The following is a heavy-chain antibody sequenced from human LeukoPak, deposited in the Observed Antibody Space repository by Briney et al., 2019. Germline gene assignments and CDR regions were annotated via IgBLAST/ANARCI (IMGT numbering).Heavy chain of an antibody. J-gene: IGHJ6*03. V-gene: IGHV1-8*01. CDR1: GYTFTSYD. CDR2: MNPNSGNT. CDR3: ARGGSAPYYYYYMDV. Sequence: ASVKVSCKASGYTFTSYDINWVRQATGQGLEWMGWMNPNSGNTGYAQEFQGRVTITRDTSASTAYMELSSLRSEDMAVYYCARGGSAPYYYYYMDVWGKGTTVTVSS. D-gene: IGHD3-10*01.